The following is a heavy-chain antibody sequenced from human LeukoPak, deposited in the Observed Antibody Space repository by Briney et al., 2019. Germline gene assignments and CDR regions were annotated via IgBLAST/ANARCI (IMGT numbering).Heavy chain of an antibody. CDR2: INHSGST. V-gene: IGHV4-34*01. CDR1: GGSFSGYY. J-gene: IGHJ4*02. Sequence: PSKTLSLTCAVYGGSFSGYYWSWLRQPPGKGLEWIGEINHSGSTNYNPSLKSRVTISVDTSKNQFSLKLSSVTAADTAVYYCARAGYDYVWGSYRYASYYFDCWGQGTLVTVSS. CDR3: ARAGYDYVWGSYRYASYYFDC. D-gene: IGHD3-16*02.